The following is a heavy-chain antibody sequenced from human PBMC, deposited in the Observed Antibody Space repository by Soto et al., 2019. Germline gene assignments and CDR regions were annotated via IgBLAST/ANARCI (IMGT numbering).Heavy chain of an antibody. J-gene: IGHJ6*02. CDR3: AAEGTVTTGMDV. D-gene: IGHD4-17*01. CDR2: INAGNGNT. CDR1: GYTFTNYA. Sequence: GASVKVSCKASGYTFTNYAMRWVRQAPGQRLEWMGWINAGNGNTKYSQKFQGRVTITRDMSTSTAYMELSSLRSEDTAVYYCAAEGTVTTGMDVWGQGTTVTVSS. V-gene: IGHV1-3*01.